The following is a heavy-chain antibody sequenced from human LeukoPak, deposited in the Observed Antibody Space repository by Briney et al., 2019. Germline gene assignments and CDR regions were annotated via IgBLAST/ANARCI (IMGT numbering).Heavy chain of an antibody. J-gene: IGHJ6*03. CDR2: IYTSGST. CDR3: ARDPVGATLHYYMDV. Sequence: PSETLSLTCTVSGGSISSYYWSWIRQPAGKGLEWIGRIYTSGSTNYNPSLKSRVTMSVDTSKNQFSLKLSSVTAADTAVYYCARDPVGATLHYYMDVWGKGTTVTVSS. D-gene: IGHD1-26*01. V-gene: IGHV4-4*07. CDR1: GGSISSYY.